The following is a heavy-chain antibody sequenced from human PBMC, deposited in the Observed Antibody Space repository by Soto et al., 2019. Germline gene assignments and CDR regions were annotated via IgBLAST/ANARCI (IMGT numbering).Heavy chain of an antibody. CDR3: ARDQEWYSGSYDY. D-gene: IGHD1-26*01. V-gene: IGHV1-2*02. CDR1: GYTFTGYY. J-gene: IGHJ4*02. Sequence: ASVKVSCKASGYTFTGYYMHWVRQAPGQGLEWMGWINPNSGGTNYAQKFQGRVTMTRDTSISTAYMELSRLRSDDTAVYYCARDQEWYSGSYDYWGQGTLVTVSS. CDR2: INPNSGGT.